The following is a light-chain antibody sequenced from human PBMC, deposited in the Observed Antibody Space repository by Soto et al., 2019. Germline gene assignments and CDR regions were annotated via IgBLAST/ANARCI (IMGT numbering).Light chain of an antibody. CDR1: QGISSY. V-gene: IGKV1-8*01. CDR3: QQYYSYLT. Sequence: IRMTQSPSSLSASTGDRVTITCRASQGISSYLAWYQQKPGKAPKLLIYAASTLQSGVPSRFSGSGSGTDFTLTISCLQSEDFATYYCQQYYSYLTFGQGTRLEIK. CDR2: AAS. J-gene: IGKJ5*01.